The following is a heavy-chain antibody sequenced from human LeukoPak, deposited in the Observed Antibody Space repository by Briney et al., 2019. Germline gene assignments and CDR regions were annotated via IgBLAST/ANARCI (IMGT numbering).Heavy chain of an antibody. Sequence: SETLSLTCTVSGGSISSSSYYWGWIRQPPGKGLEWIGSIYHSGSTYYNPSLKSRVTISVDRSKNQFSLKLSSVTAADTAVYYCARDPAARRPGQDDAFDIWGQGTMVTVSS. CDR1: GGSISSSSYY. CDR3: ARDPAARRPGQDDAFDI. J-gene: IGHJ3*02. CDR2: IYHSGST. V-gene: IGHV4-39*07. D-gene: IGHD6-6*01.